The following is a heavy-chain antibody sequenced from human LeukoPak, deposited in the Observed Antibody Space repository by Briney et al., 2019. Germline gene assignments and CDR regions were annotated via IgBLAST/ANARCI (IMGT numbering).Heavy chain of an antibody. CDR1: GFTFTSYA. D-gene: IGHD6-13*01. J-gene: IGHJ4*02. V-gene: IGHV1-3*01. CDR3: ARDPIGSRWPYYFDY. Sequence: ASVKVSCKASGFTFTSYAIHWVRQAPGQRLEWMGWINAGNGNTKYSQKFQARVTITRDTSASTAYMELSSLRSEDTAVYYCARDPIGSRWPYYFDYWGQGTLVTVSS. CDR2: INAGNGNT.